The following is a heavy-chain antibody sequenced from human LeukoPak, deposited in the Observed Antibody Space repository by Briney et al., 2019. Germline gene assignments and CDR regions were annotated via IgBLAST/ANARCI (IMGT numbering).Heavy chain of an antibody. V-gene: IGHV4-61*02. D-gene: IGHD5-12*01. Sequence: SQTLSLTCTVSGGSISSGSYYWSWIRQPAGKGLEWIGRIYTSGSTNYNPSLKSRVTISVDTSKNQFSLKLSSVTAADTAVYYCARGSPRGYSGYDSRRHDYWGQGTLVTVSS. J-gene: IGHJ4*02. CDR1: GGSISSGSYY. CDR2: IYTSGST. CDR3: ARGSPRGYSGYDSRRHDY.